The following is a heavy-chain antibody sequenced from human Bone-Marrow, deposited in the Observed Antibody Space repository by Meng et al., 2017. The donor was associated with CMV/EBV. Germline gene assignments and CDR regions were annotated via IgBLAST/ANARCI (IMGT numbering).Heavy chain of an antibody. CDR2: IYYSGST. CDR3: ARRGWEVKRGGYYGMDV. V-gene: IGHV4-39*01. D-gene: IGHD1-26*01. CDR1: GGSISSSSYY. J-gene: IGHJ6*02. Sequence: SETLSLTCTVSGGSISSSSYYWGWIRQPPGKGLEWIGSIYYSGSTYYNPSLKSRVTISVDTSKNQFSLKLSSVTAADTAVYYCARRGWEVKRGGYYGMDVWGQGTTVTVS.